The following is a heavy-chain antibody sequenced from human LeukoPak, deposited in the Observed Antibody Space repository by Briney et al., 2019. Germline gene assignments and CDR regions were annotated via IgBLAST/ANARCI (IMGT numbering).Heavy chain of an antibody. V-gene: IGHV1-3*03. CDR2: INADNGNT. Sequence: GASVKVSCKASGYTFTTYTIHWVRQAPGHRLEWMGWINADNGNTRYSQEFQGRVTITRDTSATTVYMELSSLRSEDMAVFYCAREQGLRGGAFDIWGQGTMVTVSS. CDR3: AREQGLRGGAFDI. J-gene: IGHJ3*02. D-gene: IGHD6-25*01. CDR1: GYTFTTYT.